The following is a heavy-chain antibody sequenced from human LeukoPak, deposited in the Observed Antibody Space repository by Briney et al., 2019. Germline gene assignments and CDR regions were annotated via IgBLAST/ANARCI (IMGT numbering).Heavy chain of an antibody. J-gene: IGHJ4*02. CDR1: GGSISSSSYY. CDR3: ARVTVGATYHFDY. D-gene: IGHD1-26*01. V-gene: IGHV4-39*07. CDR2: IYYSGST. Sequence: SETLSLTCTVSGGSISSSSYYWGWIRQPPGKGLEWIGSIYYSGSTYYNPSLKSRVTISVDTSKNQFSLKLSSVTAADTAVYYCARVTVGATYHFDYWGQGTLVTVSS.